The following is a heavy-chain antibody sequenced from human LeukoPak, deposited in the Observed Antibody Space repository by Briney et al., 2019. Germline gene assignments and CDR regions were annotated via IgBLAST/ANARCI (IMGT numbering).Heavy chain of an antibody. V-gene: IGHV3-23*01. CDR2: IGGRDGST. Sequence: GESLKISCKGSGFTFSSYGMSWVRQAPGKGLEWVSAIGGRDGSTYYADSVKGRFTISRDNSKNTLYVQMNSLRAEDTAVYYCAKGHYYGSGSLDYWGQGTLVTVSS. J-gene: IGHJ4*02. CDR1: GFTFSSYG. D-gene: IGHD3-10*01. CDR3: AKGHYYGSGSLDY.